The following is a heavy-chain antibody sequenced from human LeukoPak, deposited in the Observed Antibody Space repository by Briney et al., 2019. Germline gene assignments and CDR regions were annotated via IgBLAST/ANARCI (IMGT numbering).Heavy chain of an antibody. Sequence: GGSLRLSCVASGFTFSDYVIHWARQAPGKGLEWVASINHNGNVNYYVDSVKGRFTISRDNAKNSLYLQMSNLRAEDTAVYFCARGGGLDVWGQGATVTVSS. J-gene: IGHJ6*02. CDR1: GFTFSDYV. V-gene: IGHV3-7*03. CDR2: INHNGNVN. CDR3: ARGGGLDV. D-gene: IGHD3-16*01.